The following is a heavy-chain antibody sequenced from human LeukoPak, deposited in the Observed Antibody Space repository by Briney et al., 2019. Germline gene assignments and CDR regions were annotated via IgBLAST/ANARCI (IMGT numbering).Heavy chain of an antibody. J-gene: IGHJ6*03. CDR1: GFTVSDNY. CDR2: IYSGGST. D-gene: IGHD4-17*01. Sequence: GGSLRLSCAVSGFTVSDNYMSWVRQALGKGLEWVSVIYSGGSTYYADSVKGRFTISRDNSKNTLYLQMNSLRAEDTAVYYCARGLTTVSYYYYYYMDVWGKGTTVTISS. CDR3: ARGLTTVSYYYYYYMDV. V-gene: IGHV3-53*01.